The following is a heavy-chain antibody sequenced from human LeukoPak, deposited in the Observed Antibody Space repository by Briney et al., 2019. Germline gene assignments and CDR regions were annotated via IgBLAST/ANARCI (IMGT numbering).Heavy chain of an antibody. J-gene: IGHJ6*02. V-gene: IGHV3-74*01. CDR3: ARDVRAVAVLRYYYGMDV. CDR1: GFTFSRYW. CDR2: INSDGSST. D-gene: IGHD6-19*01. Sequence: GGSLRLSCAASGFTFSRYWMHWVRQAPGKGLVWVSRINSDGSSTSYADSVKGRFTISRDNAKNSLYLQMNSLRAEDTAVYYCARDVRAVAVLRYYYGMDVWGQGTTVTVSS.